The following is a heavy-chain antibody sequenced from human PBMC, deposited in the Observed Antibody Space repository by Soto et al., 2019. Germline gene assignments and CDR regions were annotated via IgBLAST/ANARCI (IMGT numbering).Heavy chain of an antibody. J-gene: IGHJ1*01. CDR1: GFTFRKYW. D-gene: IGHD2-8*01. CDR3: AAQDCTNDVCLEAAVTVGGALEY. Sequence: EVQLVESGGGSVQPGKALRLSCVASGFTFRKYWMHWVRQAPGKGPVWVSYISRDGTTTDYADSVKGRFTISRDNAKNTLYLQIDSLRVEDTAVHYCAAQDCTNDVCLEAAVTVGGALEYWGQGAQVAVSS. CDR2: ISRDGTTT. V-gene: IGHV3-74*01.